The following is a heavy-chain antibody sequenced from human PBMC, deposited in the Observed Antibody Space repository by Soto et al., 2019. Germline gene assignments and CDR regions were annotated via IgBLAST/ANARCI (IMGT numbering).Heavy chain of an antibody. CDR1: GYSISSGYY. CDR2: IYHSGST. Sequence: SETLSLTCAVSGYSISSGYYWGWIRQPPGKGLEWIGSIYHSGSTYYNPSLKSRVTISVDTSKNQFSLKLSSVTAADTAVYYCARLRWYFDYWGQGTLVTVSS. D-gene: IGHD4-17*01. CDR3: ARLRWYFDY. J-gene: IGHJ4*02. V-gene: IGHV4-38-2*01.